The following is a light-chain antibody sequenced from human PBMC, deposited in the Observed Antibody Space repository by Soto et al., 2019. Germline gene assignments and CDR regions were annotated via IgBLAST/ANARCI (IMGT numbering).Light chain of an antibody. CDR3: CSYVGSSTLV. Sequence: QSVLTQPASVSGSPGQSITISCTGTSSDVGTNDVVSWYQQNPGKAPKLIIYEDSKRPSGVSNRFSASKSGNTASLTISGLQAEDEANYHCCSYVGSSTLVFGGGTQLTVL. V-gene: IGLV2-23*01. J-gene: IGLJ2*01. CDR1: SSDVGTNDV. CDR2: EDS.